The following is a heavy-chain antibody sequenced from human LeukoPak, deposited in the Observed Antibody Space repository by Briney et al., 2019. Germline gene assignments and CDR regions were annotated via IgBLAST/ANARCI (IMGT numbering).Heavy chain of an antibody. V-gene: IGHV4-59*01. CDR1: GGSISSYY. CDR2: IDYSGAT. J-gene: IGHJ4*02. Sequence: SETLSLTCTVSGGSISSYYWSWIRQPPGKGLEWIGYIDYSGATKFNPSLKSRVTITLGTSKNQFSLKLSSVTAADTAVYYCARDRRGYYDSSGHFDYWGQGTLVTVSS. CDR3: ARDRRGYYDSSGHFDY. D-gene: IGHD3-22*01.